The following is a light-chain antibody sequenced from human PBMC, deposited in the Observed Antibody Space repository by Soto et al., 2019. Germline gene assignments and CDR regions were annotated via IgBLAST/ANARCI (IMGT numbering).Light chain of an antibody. J-gene: IGKJ1*01. CDR2: RGS. V-gene: IGKV3-20*01. CDR1: QNIRGNE. Sequence: VLTQSPGTLSLSPGERTTLSCRASQNIRGNELAWYQQKPGQPPRLLFYRGSSRAPGIPDRFSGRGSGTEFTLTISRLEPEDFAVYYCQDYGTSAPWTFGQGTRVEIK. CDR3: QDYGTSAPWT.